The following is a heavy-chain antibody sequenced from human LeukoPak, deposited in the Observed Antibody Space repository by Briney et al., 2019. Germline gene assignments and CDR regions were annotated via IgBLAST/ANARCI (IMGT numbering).Heavy chain of an antibody. Sequence: SETLSLTCTVSGGSFSNYYWSWIRQPAGKGLEWIGRIYTSGSTNYDPSVKSRVTMSVDTSNNQFSLKLTSVTAADTAVYYCARQPPQYYGMDVWGQGTTVTVSS. J-gene: IGHJ6*02. CDR1: GGSFSNYY. CDR3: ARQPPQYYGMDV. CDR2: IYTSGST. V-gene: IGHV4-4*07. D-gene: IGHD1-14*01.